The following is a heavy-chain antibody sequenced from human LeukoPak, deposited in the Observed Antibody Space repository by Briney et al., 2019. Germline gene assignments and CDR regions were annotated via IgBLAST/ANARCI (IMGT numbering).Heavy chain of an antibody. V-gene: IGHV1-2*02. D-gene: IGHD3-22*01. CDR2: INPNSGGT. J-gene: IGHJ5*02. Sequence: GASVKVSCKASGYTFTGYYMHWVRQAPGQGLEWMGWINPNSGGTNYAQKLQGRVTMTTDTSTSTAYMELSSLRSEDTAVYYCAITYYDSSGYPRSGWFDPWGQGTLVTVSS. CDR1: GYTFTGYY. CDR3: AITYYDSSGYPRSGWFDP.